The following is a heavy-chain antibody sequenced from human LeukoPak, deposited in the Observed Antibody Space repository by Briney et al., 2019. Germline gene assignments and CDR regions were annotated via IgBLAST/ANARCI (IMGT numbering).Heavy chain of an antibody. CDR3: AAEKRLYCSGGACYPDAFDI. Sequence: ASVKVSCKASGYTFTSNYMHWVRQAPGQGLEWMGIINPSGGSTSYAQRFQGRVTITRDMSTSTVFMELSSLRSEDTALYYCAAEKRLYCSGGACYPDAFDIWGQGTMVTVSS. V-gene: IGHV1-46*01. J-gene: IGHJ3*02. CDR2: INPSGGST. CDR1: GYTFTSNY. D-gene: IGHD2-15*01.